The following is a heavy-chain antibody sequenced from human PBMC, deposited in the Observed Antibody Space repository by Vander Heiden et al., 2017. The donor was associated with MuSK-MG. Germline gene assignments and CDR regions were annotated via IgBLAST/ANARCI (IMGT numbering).Heavy chain of an antibody. CDR2: IYHSGST. Sequence: QVELQEAGAGPVKPSVTGAPAGAGPGYSISSGYYWGWIRQPPGKGLEWIGSIYHSGSTYYNPSLKSRVTISVDTSKNQFSLKLSSVTAADTAVYYCATGTAEGFDYWGQGTLVTVSS. CDR1: GYSISSGYY. V-gene: IGHV4-38-2*01. J-gene: IGHJ4*02. CDR3: ATGTAEGFDY.